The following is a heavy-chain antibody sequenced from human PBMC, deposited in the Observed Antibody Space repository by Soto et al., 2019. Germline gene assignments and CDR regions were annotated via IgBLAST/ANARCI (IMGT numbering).Heavy chain of an antibody. CDR1: GGSFSGYY. Sequence: SETLSLTCAVYGGSFSGYYWSWIRQPPGKGLEWIGEINHSGSTNYNPSLKSRVTISVDTSKNQFSLKLSSVTAADTAVYYCARSRWLRLTGRFDYWGQGTLVPVSS. CDR2: INHSGST. CDR3: ARSRWLRLTGRFDY. D-gene: IGHD5-12*01. J-gene: IGHJ4*02. V-gene: IGHV4-34*01.